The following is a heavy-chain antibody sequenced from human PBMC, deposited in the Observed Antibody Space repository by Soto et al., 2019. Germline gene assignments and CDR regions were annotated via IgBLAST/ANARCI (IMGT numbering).Heavy chain of an antibody. CDR2: ISYAGSNK. Sequence: QVQLVESGGGVVQPGRSLRLSCAASGFTFSSYGMHWVRQAPGKGLEWVAVISYAGSNKYYADSVKGRFTISRDNSKNTLYLQKSSVRAEDRGVFYCAKIVYSGYDSSFGYWGQGTLVTGSP. J-gene: IGHJ4*02. CDR1: GFTFSSYG. CDR3: AKIVYSGYDSSFGY. D-gene: IGHD5-12*01. V-gene: IGHV3-30*18.